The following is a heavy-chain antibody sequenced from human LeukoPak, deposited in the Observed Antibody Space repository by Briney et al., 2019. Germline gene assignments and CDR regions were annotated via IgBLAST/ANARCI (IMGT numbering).Heavy chain of an antibody. CDR2: SIPIFGTA. D-gene: IGHD4-17*01. Sequence: SVKVSCKASGGTFSSYAIRWVRQAPGQGLEWMGGSIPIFGTANYAQKFQGRVTITTDESTSTAYMELSSLRSEDTAVFYCARGWTTMTRGGSYYMDVWGKGTTVTVSS. CDR3: ARGWTTMTRGGSYYMDV. J-gene: IGHJ6*03. V-gene: IGHV1-69*05. CDR1: GGTFSSYA.